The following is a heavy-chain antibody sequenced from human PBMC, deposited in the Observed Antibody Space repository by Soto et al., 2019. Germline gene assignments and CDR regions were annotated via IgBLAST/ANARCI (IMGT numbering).Heavy chain of an antibody. CDR2: VYHSGST. CDR3: ARDTGLAPTVWGY. Sequence: QVQLQESGPGLVKPSQTLSLTCSVSGDSIRGGGHYWNWIRQFPGKGLEWIGYVYHSGSTHYNPSLRGRLTISIDTSKNQFSLRLISVTAADTALYYWARDTGLAPTVWGYLGHGTQVTVSS. J-gene: IGHJ4*03. D-gene: IGHD7-27*01. V-gene: IGHV4-31*03. CDR1: GDSIRGGGHY.